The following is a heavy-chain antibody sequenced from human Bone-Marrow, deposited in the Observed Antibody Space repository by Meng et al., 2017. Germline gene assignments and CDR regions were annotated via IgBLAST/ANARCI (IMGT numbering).Heavy chain of an antibody. V-gene: IGHV4-34*01. CDR3: AREAYSTSLSSATGFDY. Sequence: QVQLRQWGAGLLKPSETLSLTCAVYGGSFSGFYWNWFRQPPGKGLEWIAEVNHSGSTNINPSLKSRVTILADTSKNQFSLKVRSVTAADTAVYYCAREAYSTSLSSATGFDYWGQGTLVTGLL. J-gene: IGHJ4*02. CDR1: GGSFSGFY. D-gene: IGHD6-13*01. CDR2: VNHSGST.